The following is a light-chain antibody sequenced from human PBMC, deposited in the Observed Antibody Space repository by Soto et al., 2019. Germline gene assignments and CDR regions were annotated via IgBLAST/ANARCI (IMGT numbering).Light chain of an antibody. V-gene: IGKV3-15*01. CDR3: QQYHNWPPGT. J-gene: IGKJ1*01. Sequence: EIVMTQSPATLSVSPGERATLSCRASQSVSSNLAWYQQKPGQAPRLLIYGASTRATGIPARFSGSGSGTEFTVTISSLQYEDFAVYYCQQYHNWPPGTFGQGTKVEIK. CDR2: GAS. CDR1: QSVSSN.